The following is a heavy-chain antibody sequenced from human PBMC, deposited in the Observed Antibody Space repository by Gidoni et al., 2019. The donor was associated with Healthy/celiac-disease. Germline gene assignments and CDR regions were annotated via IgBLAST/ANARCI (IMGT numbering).Heavy chain of an antibody. CDR2: IYYSGST. Sequence: QLQLQESGPGLVKPSETLSLPCTVSGGSISSSSYYWGWIRQPPGKGLEWIGSIYYSGSTYYNPSLKRRVTISVDTSKNQFSLKLSSVTAADTAVYYCARHTLYDGDYHFDYWGQGTLVTVSS. CDR3: ARHTLYDGDYHFDY. CDR1: GGSISSSSYY. D-gene: IGHD4-17*01. V-gene: IGHV4-39*01. J-gene: IGHJ4*02.